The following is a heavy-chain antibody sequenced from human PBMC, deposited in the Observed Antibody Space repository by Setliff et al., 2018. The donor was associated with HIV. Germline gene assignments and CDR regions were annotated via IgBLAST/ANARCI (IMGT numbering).Heavy chain of an antibody. CDR2: ISLSGST. J-gene: IGHJ5*02. D-gene: IGHD6-13*01. Sequence: SLTCSVSGYSLSSASYWGWIRQSPEKGLEWIGSISLSGSTYYNPSLQSRVTISIDMSKNHFSLNLKSVTAADTAIYYCARGLTAPAAAGSWGQGMLVTVSS. CDR1: GYSLSSASY. CDR3: ARGLTAPAAAGS. V-gene: IGHV4-38-2*02.